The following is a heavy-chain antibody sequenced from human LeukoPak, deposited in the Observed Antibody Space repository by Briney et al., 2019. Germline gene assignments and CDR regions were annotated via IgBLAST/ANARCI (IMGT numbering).Heavy chain of an antibody. CDR2: ISYDGSNE. V-gene: IGHV3-30*18. J-gene: IGHJ4*02. Sequence: SLRLSCTASGFTFSNYGMHWVRQAPGKGLEWVAVISYDGSNEYYADSVKGRFTISRDNSKNTLFLQMNSLRPEDTAVYHCAKVALFSGYYPPFDYWGQGTLVTVSS. CDR1: GFTFSNYG. D-gene: IGHD3-22*01. CDR3: AKVALFSGYYPPFDY.